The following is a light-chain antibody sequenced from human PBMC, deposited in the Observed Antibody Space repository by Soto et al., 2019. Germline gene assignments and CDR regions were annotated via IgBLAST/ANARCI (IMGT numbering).Light chain of an antibody. J-gene: IGLJ1*01. CDR1: SSDVGGYNY. CDR2: DVS. CDR3: SSYTTSNTRQNV. V-gene: IGLV2-14*03. Sequence: QSALTQPASVSGSPGQSITISCTGTSSDVGGYNYVSWYQHHPGKAPKLMIFDVSNRPSGVSNRFSGSKSGNTASLTISGLQPEDEADYYCSSYTTSNTRQNVFGTGTEVTVL.